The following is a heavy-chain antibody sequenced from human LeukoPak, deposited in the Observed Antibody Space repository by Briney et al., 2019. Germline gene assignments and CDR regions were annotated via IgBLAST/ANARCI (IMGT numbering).Heavy chain of an antibody. CDR1: GGSLNSYY. CDR2: IYHSGST. CDR3: ARVGGMTTINNAAFDI. V-gene: IGHV4-59*01. Sequence: SETLSLTCTVSGGSLNSYYWKWIRQPPGKELVWIGYIYHSGSTNYNPSLKSRVTISLDRSKNQFSLKLTSVTAADTAIYYCARVGGMTTINNAAFDIWGQGTMVTVSS. D-gene: IGHD4-4*01. J-gene: IGHJ3*02.